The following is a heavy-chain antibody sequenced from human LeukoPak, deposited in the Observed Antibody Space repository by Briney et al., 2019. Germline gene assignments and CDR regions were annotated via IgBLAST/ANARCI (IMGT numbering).Heavy chain of an antibody. CDR1: GFTLSAYP. J-gene: IGHJ6*02. Sequence: GGSLRLSCSASGFTLSAYPMHWVRQAPGKGLEYVSTIFTNADLTSYAASVRGRFSTSRDNSKNTLYLQMSSLRPEDTAVYYCVKSPSDGVDVWGQGATVIVSS. V-gene: IGHV3-64D*09. CDR3: VKSPSDGVDV. CDR2: IFTNADLT.